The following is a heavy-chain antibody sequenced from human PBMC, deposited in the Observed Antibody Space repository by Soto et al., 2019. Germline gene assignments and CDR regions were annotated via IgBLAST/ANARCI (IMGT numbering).Heavy chain of an antibody. V-gene: IGHV1-2*02. CDR3: AALLVRGINWFDP. D-gene: IGHD3-10*01. CDR2: INPNSGGT. J-gene: IGHJ5*02. CDR1: GYTFTGYY. Sequence: ASVKVSCKASGYTFTGYYMHWVLQAPGQGLEWMGWINPNSGGTNYAQKFQGRVTMTRDTSISTAYMELSRLRSDDTAVYYCAALLVRGINWFDPWGQGTLVTVSS.